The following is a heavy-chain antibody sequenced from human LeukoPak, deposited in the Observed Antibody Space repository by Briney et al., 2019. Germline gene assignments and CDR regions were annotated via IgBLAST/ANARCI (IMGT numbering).Heavy chain of an antibody. Sequence: SETLSLTCTVSGGSISSYYWSWIRQPPGKGLEWIGYIYFSGSTNYNPSLKSRVTISVDTSKNQFSLKLSSVTAADTAVYYCATSSGWSDWFDPWGQGTLVTVSS. CDR1: GGSISSYY. CDR3: ATSSGWSDWFDP. J-gene: IGHJ5*02. CDR2: IYFSGST. D-gene: IGHD6-19*01. V-gene: IGHV4-59*08.